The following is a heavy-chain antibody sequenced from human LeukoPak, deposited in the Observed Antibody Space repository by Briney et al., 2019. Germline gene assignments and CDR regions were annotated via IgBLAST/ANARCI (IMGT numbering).Heavy chain of an antibody. CDR2: IYVDGRTT. Sequence: GGSLRLSCVASGFTFSNYWMHRVRQPPGKGLVWVSRIYVDGRTTNYADSVKGRFTISRDNAKNTVYLEMNSLSVEDTATYYCIRDFRSADLWGQGTLVTVTS. CDR3: IRDFRSADL. CDR1: GFTFSNYW. V-gene: IGHV3-74*01. J-gene: IGHJ5*02.